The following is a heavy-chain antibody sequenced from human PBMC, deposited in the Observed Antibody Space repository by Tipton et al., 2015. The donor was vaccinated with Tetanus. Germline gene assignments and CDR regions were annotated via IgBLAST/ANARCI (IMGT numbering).Heavy chain of an antibody. CDR1: GFTFSNFA. V-gene: IGHV3-23*01. J-gene: IGHJ4*02. Sequence: SLRLSCPASGFTFSNFAMSWVRQAPGKGLECVSAIGGSGCSSYYADSVKGRFTISRDNSKSTLYLQVHSLRVEDTAIYFCAKGRAAATYFFDDWGQGTPVTVSS. D-gene: IGHD6-25*01. CDR3: AKGRAAATYFFDD. CDR2: IGGSGCSS.